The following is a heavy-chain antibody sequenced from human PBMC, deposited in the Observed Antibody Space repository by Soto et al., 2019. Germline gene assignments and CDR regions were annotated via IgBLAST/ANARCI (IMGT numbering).Heavy chain of an antibody. J-gene: IGHJ5*02. CDR3: ARDPDDFWSGPDNWFDP. Sequence: ASVKVSCKASGYTFTSYGISWVRQAPGQGLEWMGWISAYNGNTNYAQKLQGRVTMTTDTSTSTSYMELRSLRSDDTAVYYCARDPDDFWSGPDNWFDPWGQGTLVTVSS. CDR1: GYTFTSYG. V-gene: IGHV1-18*01. CDR2: ISAYNGNT. D-gene: IGHD3-3*01.